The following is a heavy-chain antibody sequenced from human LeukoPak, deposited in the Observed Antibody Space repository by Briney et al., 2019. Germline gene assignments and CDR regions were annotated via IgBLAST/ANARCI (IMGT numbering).Heavy chain of an antibody. CDR1: GLTFINAW. J-gene: IGHJ3*02. CDR3: TTGSYYDFWSGYYI. Sequence: GGSPRLSCATSGLTFINAWMSWVRQAPGKGLEWVGRIKSKTDGGTTDYAAPVKGRFTISRDDSKNTLYLQMNSLKTEDTAVYYCTTGSYYDFWSGYYIWGQGTMVTVSS. V-gene: IGHV3-15*01. D-gene: IGHD3-3*01. CDR2: IKSKTDGGTT.